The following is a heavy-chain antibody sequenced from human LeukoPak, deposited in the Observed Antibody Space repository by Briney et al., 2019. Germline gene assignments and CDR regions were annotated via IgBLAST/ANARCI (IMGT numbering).Heavy chain of an antibody. J-gene: IGHJ4*01. CDR2: IKSKTDGGTT. CDR3: TIRDY. V-gene: IGHV3-15*07. CDR1: GFTFSDTW. Sequence: GSLRLSCAASGFTFSDTWMTWVRQAPGKGLEWVGRIKSKTDGGTTDYAAPVKGRFTISRDDSKNTLFLQMNSLKTDDTALYYCTIRDYWGHGTLVTVSS.